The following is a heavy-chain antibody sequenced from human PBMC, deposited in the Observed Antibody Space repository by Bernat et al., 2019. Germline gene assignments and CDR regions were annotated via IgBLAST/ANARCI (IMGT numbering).Heavy chain of an antibody. Sequence: EVQLVESGGGLIQPGGSLRLSCAASGITVSRNYMSWVRQAPGKGLEWVSHIYSGGSTYYADSVKGRFTISRDNSKNTLYLKMDSLSAEETAVYYCARDWTTQAYYYGMDVWGQGTTVTVSS. J-gene: IGHJ6*02. CDR1: GITVSRNY. V-gene: IGHV3-53*01. D-gene: IGHD3/OR15-3a*01. CDR2: IYSGGST. CDR3: ARDWTTQAYYYGMDV.